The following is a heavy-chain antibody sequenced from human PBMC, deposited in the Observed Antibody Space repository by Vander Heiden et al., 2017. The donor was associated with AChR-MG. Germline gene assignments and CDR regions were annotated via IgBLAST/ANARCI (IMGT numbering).Heavy chain of an antibody. J-gene: IGHJ5*02. CDR1: GFSLSTYGLG. Sequence: QITLKEPAPTLVNPTQTLTLTCTFSGFSLSTYGLGVGWIRQPPGKALEWLALIYWDNNKRYSPSLSSRLTITKATSKNQVVLTMTNMDPVDTATYFCALGGQHLAFDRWGQGTLVTVSS. D-gene: IGHD6-13*01. V-gene: IGHV2-5*02. CDR3: ALGGQHLAFDR. CDR2: IYWDNNK.